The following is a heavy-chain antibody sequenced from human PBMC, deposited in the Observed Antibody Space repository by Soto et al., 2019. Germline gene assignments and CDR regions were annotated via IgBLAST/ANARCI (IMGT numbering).Heavy chain of an antibody. V-gene: IGHV3-33*01. CDR1: GFTFSNYG. Sequence: QVQLVESGGGVVQPGRSLRLSCAASGFTFSNYGMHWVRQAPGKGLEWLAVIWCDGSEKYYADSVKGRLTISRDNSKNTLYPPMNSLRAEETAVHYCARAGARIQLWRYVAHWGPGTLVTVSS. CDR2: IWCDGSEK. CDR3: ARAGARIQLWRYVAH. D-gene: IGHD5-18*01. J-gene: IGHJ4*02.